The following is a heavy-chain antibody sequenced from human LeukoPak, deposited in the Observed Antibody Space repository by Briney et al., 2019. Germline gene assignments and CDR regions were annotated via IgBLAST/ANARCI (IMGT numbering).Heavy chain of an antibody. D-gene: IGHD1-26*01. CDR3: ASSGIVGATMYYYYYGMDV. V-gene: IGHV1-3*03. CDR2: INAGSGNT. CDR1: GYIFTTYP. Sequence: ASVKVSCRASGYIFTTYPIHWVRQAPGQRLEWMGWINAGSGNTKYSQEFQGRVTITADESTSTAYMELSSLRSEDTAVYYCASSGIVGATMYYYYYGMDVWGQGTTVTVSS. J-gene: IGHJ6*02.